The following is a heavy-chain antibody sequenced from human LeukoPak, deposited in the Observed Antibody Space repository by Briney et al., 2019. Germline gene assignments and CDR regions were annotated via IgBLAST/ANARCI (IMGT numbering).Heavy chain of an antibody. Sequence: ASVKVSCKASGYTFTGYYMHWVRQAPGQGLEWMGRINPNSGGTNYAQKFQGRVTMTRDTSISTAYMELSRLRSDDTAAYYCARGYYYYDSSGYYPGHWGQGTLVTVSS. CDR3: ARGYYYYDSSGYYPGH. V-gene: IGHV1-2*06. J-gene: IGHJ4*02. CDR2: INPNSGGT. D-gene: IGHD3-22*01. CDR1: GYTFTGYY.